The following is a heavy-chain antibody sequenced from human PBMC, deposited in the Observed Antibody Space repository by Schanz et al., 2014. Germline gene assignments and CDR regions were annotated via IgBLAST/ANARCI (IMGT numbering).Heavy chain of an antibody. D-gene: IGHD2-21*02. V-gene: IGHV3-21*01. Sequence: EVQLLESGGGFVQPGGSLRLSCVASGVTFSSYAMSWVRQASGKGLEWVSSISSSSSYISYADSVKGRFTISRDNAKNSLYLQMNSLRAEDTAVYYCARPSDSPWYMDVWCNRPTVAVSS. CDR2: ISSSSSYI. J-gene: IGHJ6*03. CDR3: ARPSDSPWYMDV. CDR1: GVTFSSYA.